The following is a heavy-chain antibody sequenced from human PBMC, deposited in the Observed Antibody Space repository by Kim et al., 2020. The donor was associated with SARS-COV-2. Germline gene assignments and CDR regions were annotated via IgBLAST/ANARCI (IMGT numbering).Heavy chain of an antibody. CDR2: ISSSGNTI. V-gene: IGHV3-11*01. J-gene: IGHJ3*02. CDR1: GFSFRDYY. Sequence: GGSLRLSCAASGFSFRDYYMSWIRQAPGKGLDWVSFISSSGNTIKYAASVKGRFTLSKDNAENSLSLQMSSLGAEDTAVYYCARRGLVTGYHAFDIWGQG. CDR3: ARRGLVTGYHAFDI. D-gene: IGHD3-9*01.